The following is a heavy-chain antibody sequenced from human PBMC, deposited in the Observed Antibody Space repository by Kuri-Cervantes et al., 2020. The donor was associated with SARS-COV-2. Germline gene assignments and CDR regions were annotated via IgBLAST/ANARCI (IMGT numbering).Heavy chain of an antibody. J-gene: IGHJ4*02. CDR3: ARRRGGYCSSTSCPGYFDY. CDR2: IYYSGST. Sequence: GSLSLTCTVSGGSISSSSYYWGWIRQPPGKGLEWIGSIYYSGSTYYNPSLKSRVTISVDTSKNQFSLKLSSVTAADTAVYYCARRRGGYCSSTSCPGYFDYWGQGTLVTVSS. CDR1: GGSISSSSYY. V-gene: IGHV4-39*01. D-gene: IGHD2-2*01.